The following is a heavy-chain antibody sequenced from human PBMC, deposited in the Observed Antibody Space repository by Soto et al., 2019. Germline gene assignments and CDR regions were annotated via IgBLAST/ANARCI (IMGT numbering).Heavy chain of an antibody. J-gene: IGHJ5*02. CDR1: GYTFTTYD. D-gene: IGHD2-2*01. CDR2: ISAYNGDT. V-gene: IGHV1-18*04. Sequence: ASVKVSGKASGYTFTTYDISWVRQAPGQGLEWMGRISAYNGDTNYAQKLQGRVTMTTDTSTSTAYMELRSLRSDDTAVYYCARVGGYCSSITCYPWFDPWGQGTLVTVYS. CDR3: ARVGGYCSSITCYPWFDP.